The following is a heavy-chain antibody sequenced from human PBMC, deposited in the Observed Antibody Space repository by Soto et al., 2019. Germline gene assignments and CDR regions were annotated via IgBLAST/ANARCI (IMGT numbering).Heavy chain of an antibody. V-gene: IGHV1-69*01. CDR1: GGTFSSYA. Sequence: QVQLVQSGAEVKKPGSSVKVSCKASGGTFSSYAISWVRQAPGQGLEWMGGIIPIFGTANYAQKFQGRVTITADESTSTAYMELSSLRSEDTAVYYCARWAPRRDGYNCAFGGTWFDPWGQGTLVTVSS. CDR3: ARWAPRRDGYNCAFGGTWFDP. D-gene: IGHD5-12*01. J-gene: IGHJ5*02. CDR2: IIPIFGTA.